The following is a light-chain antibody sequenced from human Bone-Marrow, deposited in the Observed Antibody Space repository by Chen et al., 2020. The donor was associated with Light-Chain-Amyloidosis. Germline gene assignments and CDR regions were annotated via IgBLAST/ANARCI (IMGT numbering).Light chain of an antibody. Sequence: QSVLTQPPSVSAAPGQKVTISCSVSTSNIRNNFVSWYQQLPGTAPKLLNYDNNRRPSGSPDRSSGCKSGTSATLSITVLQTGDEADYYCGTWDSRLGTVMFGGGTKLTVL. J-gene: IGLJ3*02. CDR3: GTWDSRLGTVM. CDR2: DNN. V-gene: IGLV1-51*01. CDR1: TSNIRNNF.